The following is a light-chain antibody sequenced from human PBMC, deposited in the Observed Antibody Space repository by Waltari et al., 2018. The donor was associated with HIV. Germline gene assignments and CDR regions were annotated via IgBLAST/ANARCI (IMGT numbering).Light chain of an antibody. Sequence: EIVFTQSLATLSLSPGERATLSCRASQSIISYLARYQQKAGQAPWLLISDASNRATGIPARFSGSGSATVFTLTISSLEPEDFAVYYCQHRSSWPRGTFGQGTKLEIK. V-gene: IGKV3-11*01. CDR2: DAS. CDR3: QHRSSWPRGT. CDR1: QSIISY. J-gene: IGKJ2*01.